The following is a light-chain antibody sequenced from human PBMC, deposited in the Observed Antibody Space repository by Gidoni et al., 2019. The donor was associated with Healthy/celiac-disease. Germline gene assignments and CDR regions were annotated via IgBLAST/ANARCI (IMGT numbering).Light chain of an antibody. V-gene: IGKV3-15*01. Sequence: EIVMTQSPATLSVSPGERATLSCRASQSVSSNLAWYQQKPGQAPRLLIYGASTRATGIPARFSGSGSGTEFTLTISSLQSEDFAVYYCQQYNKWPRTFXQXTKVEIK. CDR2: GAS. CDR3: QQYNKWPRT. J-gene: IGKJ1*01. CDR1: QSVSSN.